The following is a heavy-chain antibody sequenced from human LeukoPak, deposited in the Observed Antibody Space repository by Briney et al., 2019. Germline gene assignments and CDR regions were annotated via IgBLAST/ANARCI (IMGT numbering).Heavy chain of an antibody. J-gene: IGHJ4*02. D-gene: IGHD3-3*01. Sequence: PGGSLRLSCAASGFTFDDYAMHWVRQAPGKGLEWVSGISWNSGSIGYADSVKGRFTISRDNSKNTLYLQMNSLRAEDTAVYYCARGVEYDFWSGNQYYFDYWGQGTLVTVSS. CDR3: ARGVEYDFWSGNQYYFDY. CDR2: ISWNSGSI. V-gene: IGHV3-9*01. CDR1: GFTFDDYA.